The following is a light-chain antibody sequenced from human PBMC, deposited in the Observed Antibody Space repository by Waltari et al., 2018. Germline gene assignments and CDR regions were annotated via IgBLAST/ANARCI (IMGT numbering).Light chain of an antibody. CDR2: EAT. Sequence: QSALTQPASVSGSPGQSITISCTGTSSDVGSNNLVSWYQKHPGQAPKLIIYEATKRTSGVSNQFSGSKSGNTASLTISGLQAEDEGDYYCCSYTNTHVVFGGGTKLTVL. J-gene: IGLJ2*01. CDR3: CSYTNTHVV. CDR1: SSDVGSNNL. V-gene: IGLV2-14*02.